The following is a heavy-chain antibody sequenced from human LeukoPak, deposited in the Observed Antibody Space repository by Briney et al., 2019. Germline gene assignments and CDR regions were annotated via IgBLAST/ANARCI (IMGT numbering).Heavy chain of an antibody. CDR2: FKQDVSEK. J-gene: IGHJ5*02. V-gene: IGHV3-7*03. D-gene: IGHD3-22*01. Sequence: GGSLRLSCAASGFTFSSYWMSWVRQAPGKGLEWVANFKQDVSEKYYVDSVKGRFTISRDNAKNSLYLQMNSLRAEDTAVYYCARDYYYDGSGYPNWFDPWGQGTLVTVSS. CDR1: GFTFSSYW. CDR3: ARDYYYDGSGYPNWFDP.